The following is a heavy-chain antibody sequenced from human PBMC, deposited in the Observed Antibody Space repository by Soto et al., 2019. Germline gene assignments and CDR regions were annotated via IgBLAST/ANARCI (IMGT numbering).Heavy chain of an antibody. CDR3: VKDQGRSSRYRVNYYYGLDV. CDR1: GYTFTSYD. D-gene: IGHD1-20*01. CDR2: MNPNSGNT. V-gene: IGHV1-8*01. J-gene: IGHJ6*02. Sequence: ASVKVSCKASGYTFTSYDINWVRQATGQGLEWMGWMNPNSGNTGYAQKFQGRVTMTRNTSISTAYMELSSLRSEDTAVYYCVKDQGRSSRYRVNYYYGLDVWGQGTAVTVSS.